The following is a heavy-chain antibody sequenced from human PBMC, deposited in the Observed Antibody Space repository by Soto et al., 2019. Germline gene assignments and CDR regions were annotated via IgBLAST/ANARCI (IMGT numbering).Heavy chain of an antibody. CDR3: ARVPYGSGTYDY. CDR1: GFTFSSYW. V-gene: IGHV3-74*01. J-gene: IGHJ4*02. D-gene: IGHD3-10*01. CDR2: INSDGSTT. Sequence: GGSLRLSCAASGFTFSSYWMHWVRQAPGKGLVWVSRINSDGSTTNYADSVKGRFTISRDNAKNTLYLQMNSLRAEDTAVYYCARVPYGSGTYDYWGQGTLVTVSS.